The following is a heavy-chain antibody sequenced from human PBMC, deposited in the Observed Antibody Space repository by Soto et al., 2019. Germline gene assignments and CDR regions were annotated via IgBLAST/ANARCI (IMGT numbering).Heavy chain of an antibody. CDR2: ISAYNGNT. J-gene: IGHJ4*02. CDR1: GYTFTSYG. CDR3: ARDPTGYCSSTSCYPLDY. D-gene: IGHD2-2*01. V-gene: IGHV1-18*01. Sequence: ASVKVSCKASGYTFTSYGISWARQAPGQGLEWMGWISAYNGNTNYAQKLQGRVTMTTDTSTSTAYMELRSLRSDDTAVYYCARDPTGYCSSTSCYPLDYWGQGTLVTVSS.